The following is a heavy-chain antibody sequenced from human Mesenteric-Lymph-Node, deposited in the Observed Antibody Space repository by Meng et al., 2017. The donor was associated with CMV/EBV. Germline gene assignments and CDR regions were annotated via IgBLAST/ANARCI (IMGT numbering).Heavy chain of an antibody. J-gene: IGHJ4*02. CDR3: ARGEASRSGYYITH. CDR1: GNIFTSYD. CDR2: MNPNSGNT. Sequence: ASVKVSCKASGNIFTSYDINWVRQATGQGLEWMGWMNPNSGNTGYAQKFQGRVTMTRNTPTSTVYMELSSLRSEDTAVYYCARGEASRSGYYITHWGQGTLVTVS. D-gene: IGHD3-22*01. V-gene: IGHV1-8*01.